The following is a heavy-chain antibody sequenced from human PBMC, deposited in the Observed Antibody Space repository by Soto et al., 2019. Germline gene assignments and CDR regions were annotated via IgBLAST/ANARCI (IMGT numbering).Heavy chain of an antibody. Sequence: GASVKVSCKASGYTFTSYAMHWVLQAPGQRLEWMGWINAGNGNTKYSQKFQGRVTITRDTSASTAYMELSSLRSEDTAVYYCARGKVGAAGSWFDPWGQGTLVTVSS. CDR3: ARGKVGAAGSWFDP. D-gene: IGHD6-13*01. V-gene: IGHV1-3*01. J-gene: IGHJ5*02. CDR2: INAGNGNT. CDR1: GYTFTSYA.